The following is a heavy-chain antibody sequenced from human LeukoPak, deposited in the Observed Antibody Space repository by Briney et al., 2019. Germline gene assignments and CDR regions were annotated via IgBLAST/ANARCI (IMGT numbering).Heavy chain of an antibody. Sequence: GGSLRLSCAASGFSLDDYAVHWVRQVPGKGLQWVSLISGDGGTTYYSDSVKGRFTISRDNSKNALYLQMNSLRIEDTALYYCAKGGLVFGMDVWGQGTTVTVS. D-gene: IGHD3/OR15-3a*01. V-gene: IGHV3-43*02. J-gene: IGHJ6*02. CDR3: AKGGLVFGMDV. CDR2: ISGDGGTT. CDR1: GFSLDDYA.